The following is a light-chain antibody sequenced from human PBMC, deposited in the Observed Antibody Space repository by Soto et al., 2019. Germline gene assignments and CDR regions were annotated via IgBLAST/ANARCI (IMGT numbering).Light chain of an antibody. J-gene: IGLJ1*01. CDR1: SGHSSYG. Sequence: QSVLTQSPSASASLGASVKLTCTLSSGHSSYGIAWHQQQPEKGPRYLMKFNSDGSHSKGDGIPDRFSGSSSGAERYLTISSLQSEDEADYYCQTWGTGIRVFGAGTKLTVL. CDR3: QTWGTGIRV. V-gene: IGLV4-69*01. CDR2: FNSDGSH.